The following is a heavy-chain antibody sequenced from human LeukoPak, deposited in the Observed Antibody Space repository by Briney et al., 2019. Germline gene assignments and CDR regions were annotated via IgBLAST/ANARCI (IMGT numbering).Heavy chain of an antibody. CDR1: GFTFSNYW. V-gene: IGHV3-7*01. D-gene: IGHD1-7*01. CDR2: IKQDGSER. CDR3: ASRAGKPGNTPWCFDY. Sequence: PGRSLRLSCAASGFTFSNYWMTWVRQAPGKGPEWVANIKQDGSERNYVDSVKGRFTIARDNTKNSLYLQMTSLRGEDTAVYYCASRAGKPGNTPWCFDYWGQGALVSVSS. J-gene: IGHJ4*02.